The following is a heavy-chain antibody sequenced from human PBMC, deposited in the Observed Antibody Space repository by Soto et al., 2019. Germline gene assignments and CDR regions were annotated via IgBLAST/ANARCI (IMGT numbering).Heavy chain of an antibody. Sequence: QMQLVESGGGLVEPGGSLRLSCEASGFTFSNHYMSWIRQAPGKGLEWISYISRSGSTIYYADSVKGRFTISRDNSKNSLYLPMNRLRPEDKAMYYCGRAPELWAENVATRPYTYYYGMDVWGQGTTVPVAS. CDR2: ISRSGSTI. V-gene: IGHV3-11*01. J-gene: IGHJ6*02. CDR3: GRAPELWAENVATRPYTYYYGMDV. CDR1: GFTFSNHY. D-gene: IGHD5-18*01.